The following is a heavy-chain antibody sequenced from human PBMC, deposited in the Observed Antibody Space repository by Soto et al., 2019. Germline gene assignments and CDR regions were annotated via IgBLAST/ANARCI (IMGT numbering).Heavy chain of an antibody. J-gene: IGHJ5*02. CDR1: GYTFTSYG. D-gene: IGHD6-19*01. CDR2: IIPFLGIV. V-gene: IGHV1-69*04. Sequence: SVKVSCKASGYTFTSYGISWVRQAPGQGFEWMGRIIPFLGIVDYAEKFQGRVTITADTSTSTAYMELSSLRSEDTAVYYCASIAVAGTKGYWFDPWGQGTLVTVS. CDR3: ASIAVAGTKGYWFDP.